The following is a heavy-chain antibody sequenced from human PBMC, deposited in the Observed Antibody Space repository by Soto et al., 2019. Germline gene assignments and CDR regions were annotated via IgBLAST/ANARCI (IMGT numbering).Heavy chain of an antibody. CDR1: GFTFSSYA. CDR2: ISYDGSNK. Sequence: GGSLRLSCAASGFTFSSYAMHWVRQAPGKGLEWVAVISYDGSNKYYADSVKGRFTISRDNSKNTLYLQMNSLRAEDTAVYYCARNPGYSSSWYNVDYWGQGTLVTVSS. D-gene: IGHD6-13*01. V-gene: IGHV3-30-3*01. J-gene: IGHJ4*02. CDR3: ARNPGYSSSWYNVDY.